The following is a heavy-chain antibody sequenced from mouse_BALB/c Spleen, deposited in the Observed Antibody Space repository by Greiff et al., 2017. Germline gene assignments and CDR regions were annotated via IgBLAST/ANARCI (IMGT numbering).Heavy chain of an antibody. Sequence: EVHLVESGGGLVKPGGSLKLSCAASGFTFSDYYMYWVRQTPEKRLEWVATISDGGSYTYYPDSVKGRFTISRDNAKNNLYLQMSSLKSEDTAMYYCARDENYYGSSPRAMDYWGQGTSVTVSS. CDR1: GFTFSDYY. CDR2: ISDGGSYT. V-gene: IGHV5-4*02. J-gene: IGHJ4*01. D-gene: IGHD1-1*01. CDR3: ARDENYYGSSPRAMDY.